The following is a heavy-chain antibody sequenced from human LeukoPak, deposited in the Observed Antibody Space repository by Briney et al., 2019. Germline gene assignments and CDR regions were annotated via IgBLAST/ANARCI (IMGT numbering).Heavy chain of an antibody. D-gene: IGHD3-9*01. Sequence: ASVKVSCKASGYTFTSYGISWVRQAPGQGLEWMGWISAYNGKTNYVQKLQGRVTMTTDTSTSTAYMELRGLRSDDTAVYYCARASSGRFYFDWLSLSDAPPNYFDYWGQGTLVTVSS. V-gene: IGHV1-18*01. CDR1: GYTFTSYG. CDR3: ARASSGRFYFDWLSLSDAPPNYFDY. J-gene: IGHJ4*02. CDR2: ISAYNGKT.